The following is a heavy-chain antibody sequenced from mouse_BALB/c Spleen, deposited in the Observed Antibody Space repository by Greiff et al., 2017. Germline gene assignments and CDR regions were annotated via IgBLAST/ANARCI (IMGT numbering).Heavy chain of an antibody. D-gene: IGHD4-1*01. CDR2: IDPSDSET. Sequence: VQLQQSGPQLVRPGASVKISCKASGYSFTSYWMHWVKQRPGQGLEWIGMIDPSDSETRLNQKFKDKATLTVDKSSSTAYMQLSSPTSEDSAVYYCALTGTDYYAMDYWGQGTSVTVSS. CDR1: GYSFTSYW. J-gene: IGHJ4*01. V-gene: IGHV1-74*01. CDR3: ALTGTDYYAMDY.